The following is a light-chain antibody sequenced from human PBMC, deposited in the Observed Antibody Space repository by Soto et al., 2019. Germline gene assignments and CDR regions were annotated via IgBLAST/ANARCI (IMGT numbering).Light chain of an antibody. V-gene: IGKV2-28*01. J-gene: IGKJ5*01. Sequence: IVMTQSPLSLPVTPGEPASISCRSSQSLLHSNGYTYRSLQKHGQSPQLLIYLGSERAYGVPDRFSASKSGTDFTLKISRGEPEDIGMYYCMQGLQTPVTVGQGTQLEIK. CDR3: MQGLQTPVT. CDR1: QSLLHSNGYTY. CDR2: LGS.